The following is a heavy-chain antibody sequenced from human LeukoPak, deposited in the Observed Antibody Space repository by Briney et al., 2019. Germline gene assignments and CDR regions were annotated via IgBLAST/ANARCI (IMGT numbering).Heavy chain of an antibody. CDR1: GYTFTSYY. Sequence: ASVKVSCEASGYTFTSYYMHWVRQAPGQGLEWMGLINPSGGNTRYAQKFQGRVTMTRDTSTTTVYMELSSLRSEDTAAYYCARDAIAAAGSFDYWGQGTLVIVSS. V-gene: IGHV1-46*01. CDR3: ARDAIAAAGSFDY. D-gene: IGHD6-13*01. CDR2: INPSGGNT. J-gene: IGHJ4*02.